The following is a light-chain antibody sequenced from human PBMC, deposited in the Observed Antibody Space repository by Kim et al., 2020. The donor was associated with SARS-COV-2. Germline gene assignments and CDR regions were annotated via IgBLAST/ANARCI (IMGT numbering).Light chain of an antibody. V-gene: IGKV1-39*01. J-gene: IGKJ1*01. CDR2: TAS. Sequence: SVGERITLTCRARQNISRYLNWYQQKPGRAPKLLIYTASSLRGGVPSRFTGSGSETDFTLTISSLQPEDFATYYCQQTYSASRTFGQGTKVDIK. CDR1: QNISRY. CDR3: QQTYSASRT.